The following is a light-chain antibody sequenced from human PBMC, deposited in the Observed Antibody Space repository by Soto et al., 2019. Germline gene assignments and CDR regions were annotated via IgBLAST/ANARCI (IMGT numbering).Light chain of an antibody. J-gene: IGKJ5*01. V-gene: IGKV3-11*01. CDR1: QSVSSN. Sequence: EIVLTQSPGTLSLSPGERATLSCRASQSVSSNHLAWYQQKPGRAPRLLIYGASNRATGVPARFSGSGSGTDFTLTISSLEPEDFAVYYCQQRSSWPPTFGQGTRLEI. CDR2: GAS. CDR3: QQRSSWPPT.